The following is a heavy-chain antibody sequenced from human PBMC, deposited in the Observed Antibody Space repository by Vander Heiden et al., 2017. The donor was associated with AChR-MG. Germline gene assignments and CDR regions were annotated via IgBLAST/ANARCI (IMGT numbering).Heavy chain of an antibody. CDR1: GGTFSSYA. D-gene: IGHD2-2*01. Sequence: QVQLVQSGAEVKKPGSSVKVSCKASGGTFSSYAISWVRQAPRQGVEGMGGIIPIFGTANYAQKFQGRVTITADKSTSTADMELSSLRSEDTAVYYCARGQDCSSTSCYQDYYYGMDVWGQGTTVTVSS. V-gene: IGHV1-69*06. CDR2: IIPIFGTA. J-gene: IGHJ6*02. CDR3: ARGQDCSSTSCYQDYYYGMDV.